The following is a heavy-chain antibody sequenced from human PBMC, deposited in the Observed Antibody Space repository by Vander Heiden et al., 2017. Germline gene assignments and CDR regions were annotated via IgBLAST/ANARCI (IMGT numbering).Heavy chain of an antibody. CDR3: AREGAGLRFDP. Sequence: QLQLQESGSGLVKPSQTLSLTCAVSGCSISSGGYSWSWIRQPPGKGLEWIGYIYHSGSTYYNPSLKSRVTISVDRSKNQFSLKLSSVTAADTAVYYCAREGAGLRFDPWGQGTLVTVSS. J-gene: IGHJ5*02. V-gene: IGHV4-30-2*01. D-gene: IGHD6-13*01. CDR1: GCSISSGGYS. CDR2: IYHSGST.